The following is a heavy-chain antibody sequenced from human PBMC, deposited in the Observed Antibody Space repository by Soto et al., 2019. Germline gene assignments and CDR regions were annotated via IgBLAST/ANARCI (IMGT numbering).Heavy chain of an antibody. J-gene: IGHJ3*02. CDR1: GGTFSSYA. CDR3: ARGLGSSGWYSPWDAFDI. D-gene: IGHD6-19*01. V-gene: IGHV1-69*13. CDR2: IIPIFATA. Sequence: SVKVSCKASGGTFSSYAINWVRQAPGQGLEWMGGIIPIFATADYAQKFQGRVTITADESTSTAYMELSSLRAEDTAVYYCARGLGSSGWYSPWDAFDIWGQGTMVTVSS.